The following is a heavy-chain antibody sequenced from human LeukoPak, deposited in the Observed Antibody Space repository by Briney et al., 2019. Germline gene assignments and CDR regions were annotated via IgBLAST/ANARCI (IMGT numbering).Heavy chain of an antibody. CDR1: GYTFTGYY. J-gene: IGHJ5*02. V-gene: IGHV1-2*02. CDR3: ARGPYGDYFNWFDP. D-gene: IGHD4-17*01. CDR2: INPNSGGT. Sequence: ASVKVSCKASGYTFTGYYMHWVRPAPGQGLEWMGWINPNSGGTNYAQKFQGRVTMTRDTSISTAYMELSRLRSDDTAVYYCARGPYGDYFNWFDPWGQGTLVTVSS.